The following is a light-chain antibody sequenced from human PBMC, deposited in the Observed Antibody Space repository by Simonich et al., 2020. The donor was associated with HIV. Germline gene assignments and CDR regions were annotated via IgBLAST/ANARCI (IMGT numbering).Light chain of an antibody. CDR1: SSDVGGYNY. J-gene: IGLJ3*02. Sequence: QSALTQPAPVSGSPGQSITISCTGTSSDVGGYNYVSGYQQHPGKAPKLMIYDVSKRPSGGSNRFSGSKSGNTASLTISGLQAEDEADYYCSSYTSSSTWVFGGGTKLTVL. CDR2: DVS. V-gene: IGLV2-14*01. CDR3: SSYTSSSTWV.